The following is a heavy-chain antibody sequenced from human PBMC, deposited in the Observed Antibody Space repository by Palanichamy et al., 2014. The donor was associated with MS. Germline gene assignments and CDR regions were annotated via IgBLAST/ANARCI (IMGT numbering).Heavy chain of an antibody. J-gene: IGHJ5*02. CDR2: IYYSGST. Sequence: QLQLQESGPGLVKPSETLSLTCTVSGGSISSSSYYWGWIRQPPGKGLEWIGSIYYSGSTYYNPSLKSRVTISVDTSKNQFSLKLSSVTAADTAVYYCARNSRRELLIPWRSSWFDPWGQGTLVTVSS. CDR3: ARNSRRELLIPWRSSWFDP. D-gene: IGHD1-26*01. V-gene: IGHV4-39*01. CDR1: GGSISSSSYY.